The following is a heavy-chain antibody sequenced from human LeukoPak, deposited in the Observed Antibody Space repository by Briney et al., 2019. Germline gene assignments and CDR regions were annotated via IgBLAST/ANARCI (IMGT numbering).Heavy chain of an antibody. V-gene: IGHV1-18*01. CDR2: ISAYNGNT. CDR1: GYTFTSYG. J-gene: IGHJ6*02. Sequence: GASVKVSCKASGYTFTSYGISWVRQAPGQGLEWMGWISAYNGNTNYAQKLQGRVTMTTDTSTSTAYMELRSLRSDDTAVYYCAAGAMAYCGGDCYSDYYYGMDVWGQGTTVTVSS. CDR3: AAGAMAYCGGDCYSDYYYGMDV. D-gene: IGHD2-21*02.